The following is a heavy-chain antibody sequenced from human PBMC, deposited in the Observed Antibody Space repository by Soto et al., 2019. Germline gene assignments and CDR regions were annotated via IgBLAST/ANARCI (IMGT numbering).Heavy chain of an antibody. CDR2: VSHDGRNT. CDR1: GFTFSDYA. J-gene: IGHJ4*02. D-gene: IGHD6-19*01. V-gene: IGHV3-30*18. CDR3: AKGGRQWLVTSGFNY. Sequence: VQLVESGGGVVQPGRSLRLCCAASGFTFSDYAMHWVRQAPGKGLEWVAVVSHDGRNTHYADSVKGRFTISRDSSKNRVCLERTSLRAEDTAVYYCAKGGRQWLVTSGFNYWGQGALVNVSS.